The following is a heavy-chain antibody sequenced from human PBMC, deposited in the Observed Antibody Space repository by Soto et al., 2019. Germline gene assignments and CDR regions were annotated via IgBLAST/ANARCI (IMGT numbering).Heavy chain of an antibody. CDR3: ARGRLEACSSTSCYAYYYYYMDV. CDR2: INHSGST. CDR1: GGSFSGYY. J-gene: IGHJ6*03. D-gene: IGHD2-2*01. V-gene: IGHV4-34*01. Sequence: QVQLQQWGAGLLKPSETLSLTCAVYGGSFSGYYWSWIRQPPGKGLEWIGEINHSGSTNYNPSLKSRVTISVDPSKNQFSLKLSSVTAADTAVYCCARGRLEACSSTSCYAYYYYYMDVWGKGTTVTVSS.